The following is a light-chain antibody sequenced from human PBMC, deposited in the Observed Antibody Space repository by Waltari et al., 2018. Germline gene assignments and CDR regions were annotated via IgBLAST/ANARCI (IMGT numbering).Light chain of an antibody. Sequence: QSALTQPPSASGSPGQSVTIPCTRTSSDLGTYNLVSWYQQGPGKAPKRIIYEVTKRPSGVPDRFSGSKSGNTASLTVSGLQADDEADYYCSSYAGSGNVVFGGGTKLTVL. V-gene: IGLV2-8*01. CDR3: SSYAGSGNVV. CDR2: EVT. J-gene: IGLJ3*02. CDR1: SSDLGTYNL.